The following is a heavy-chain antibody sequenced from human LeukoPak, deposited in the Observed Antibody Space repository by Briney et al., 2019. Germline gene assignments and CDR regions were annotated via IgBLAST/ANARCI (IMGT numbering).Heavy chain of an antibody. D-gene: IGHD2-15*01. CDR3: ARELVPDCTGGNCYSGWFDP. Sequence: SETLSLTCAVYGGSFSGYYWSWIRQHPGQGLEWIGYMHASGSTFYNPSLKSRVTISIDTSKNQFSLKLTSVTAADTAVYYCARELVPDCTGGNCYSGWFDPWGQGTLVTVSS. CDR1: GGSFSGYY. V-gene: IGHV4-34*09. J-gene: IGHJ5*02. CDR2: MHASGST.